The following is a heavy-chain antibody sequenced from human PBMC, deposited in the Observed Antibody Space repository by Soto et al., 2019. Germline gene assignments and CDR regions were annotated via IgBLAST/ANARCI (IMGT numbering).Heavy chain of an antibody. Sequence: GGSLRLSCAASGFTFSPYEMSWVRQAPGKGLEWISYISSSGSTIHYADSVKGRFSISRDNAKKSLFLQMNSLRAEDTAVYYCVREAPCSNGVCKFDYWGRGTLVTVSS. V-gene: IGHV3-48*03. CDR1: GFTFSPYE. D-gene: IGHD2-8*01. CDR3: VREAPCSNGVCKFDY. CDR2: ISSSGSTI. J-gene: IGHJ4*02.